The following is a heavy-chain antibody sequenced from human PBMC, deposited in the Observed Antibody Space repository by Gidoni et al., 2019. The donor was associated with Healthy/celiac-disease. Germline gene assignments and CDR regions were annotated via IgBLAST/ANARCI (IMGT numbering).Heavy chain of an antibody. J-gene: IGHJ4*02. CDR1: VFTCSSYA. V-gene: IGHV3-23*01. Sequence: EVLLLGSVGGLVQPGGSLRLPCVASVFTCSSYAMSWVRQAPGEGLEGVSGIIASGGTTYYTDSVKGRFTISRDNSKNTLYMQMDSLRAEDTAVYYCAKDRGYTYGARPIDSWGQGTLVTVSS. CDR3: AKDRGYTYGARPIDS. D-gene: IGHD5-18*01. CDR2: IIASGGTT.